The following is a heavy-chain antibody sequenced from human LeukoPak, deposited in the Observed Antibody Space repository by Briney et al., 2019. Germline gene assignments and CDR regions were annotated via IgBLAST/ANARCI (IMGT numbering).Heavy chain of an antibody. CDR3: STEDKYCTGANCGVF. CDR1: GYTLTEYY. D-gene: IGHD2-8*02. Sequence: ASVKVSCTASGYTLTEYYIHWVRQAPGQGLEWMGFIIPDSGGTTYQQNFQGRVTMTRDTSISTFYMELSSLRPDDTAVYYCSTEDKYCTGANCGVFWGQGTLVTVSS. J-gene: IGHJ4*02. V-gene: IGHV1-2*02. CDR2: IIPDSGGT.